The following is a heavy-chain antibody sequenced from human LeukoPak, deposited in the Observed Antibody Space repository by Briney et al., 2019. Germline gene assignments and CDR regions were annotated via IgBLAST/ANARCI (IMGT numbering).Heavy chain of an antibody. CDR2: IYTSGST. Sequence: SETLSLTCTVSGGSISGYYWNWIRQPAGKGLEWTGRIYTSGSTNYNPSLKSRVTMSVDTSKNQFSLKLFSVTAADTAVYYCARDLGGYNYGYSFDYWGQGTLVTVSS. D-gene: IGHD5-18*01. V-gene: IGHV4-4*07. CDR1: GGSISGYY. J-gene: IGHJ4*02. CDR3: ARDLGGYNYGYSFDY.